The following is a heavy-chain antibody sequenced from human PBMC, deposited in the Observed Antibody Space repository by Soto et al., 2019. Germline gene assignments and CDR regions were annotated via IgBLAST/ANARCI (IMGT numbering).Heavy chain of an antibody. CDR3: TRVLYFTSVFTDTTNGY. Sequence: QVQLGQSGAEVKKPGAAVKVSCKASGYTFTSFGVSWVRQAPGQGPEWMGWISAYTGTTNYAYKSRDRVTMTTATSTSKAYMELRRMRSDVTAVYYCTRVLYFTSVFTDTTNGYWGHGTLVIVSS. D-gene: IGHD2-8*01. J-gene: IGHJ4*01. CDR1: GYTFTSFG. V-gene: IGHV1-18*01. CDR2: ISAYTGTT.